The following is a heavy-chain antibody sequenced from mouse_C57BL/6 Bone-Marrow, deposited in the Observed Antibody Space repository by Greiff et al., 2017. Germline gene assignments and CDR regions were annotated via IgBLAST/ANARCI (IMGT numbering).Heavy chain of an antibody. CDR1: GYTFTSYW. CDR2: IHPNSGST. D-gene: IGHD2-4*01. Sequence: VQLQQSGAELVKPGASVKLSCKASGYTFTSYWMHWVKQRPGQGLEWIGMIHPNSGSTNYNEKFKSKATLTVDKSTSTAYMQLSSMTSEDSAVYYCARGLLIYDDYDALYYYAMDYWGQGTSVTVSS. CDR3: ARGLLIYDDYDALYYYAMDY. V-gene: IGHV1-64*01. J-gene: IGHJ4*01.